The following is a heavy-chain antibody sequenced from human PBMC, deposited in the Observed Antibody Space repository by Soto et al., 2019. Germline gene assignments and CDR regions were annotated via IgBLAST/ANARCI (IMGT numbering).Heavy chain of an antibody. CDR3: ARSRERGIAAAGLDY. Sequence: GESLKISCKGSGYSFTSYWIGWVRQMPGKGLEWMGIIYPGDSDTRYSPSFQGQVTISADKSISTAYLQWSSLKASDTAMYYCARSRERGIAAAGLDYWGQGTLVTVSS. D-gene: IGHD6-13*01. V-gene: IGHV5-51*01. J-gene: IGHJ4*02. CDR1: GYSFTSYW. CDR2: IYPGDSDT.